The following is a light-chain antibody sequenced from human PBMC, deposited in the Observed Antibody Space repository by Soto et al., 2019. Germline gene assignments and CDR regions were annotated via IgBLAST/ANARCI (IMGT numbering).Light chain of an antibody. CDR1: SSDVGGYNY. Sequence: QSVLTQPASVSGSPGQSITISYNGTSSDVGGYNYVSWYQQYPGKAPKLMIYDVSNRPSGVSNRFSGSKYGNTASLTISGLQAEDEADYYCSSYTSSSTLFYVFGTGTKVTVL. CDR2: DVS. J-gene: IGLJ1*01. V-gene: IGLV2-14*01. CDR3: SSYTSSSTLFYV.